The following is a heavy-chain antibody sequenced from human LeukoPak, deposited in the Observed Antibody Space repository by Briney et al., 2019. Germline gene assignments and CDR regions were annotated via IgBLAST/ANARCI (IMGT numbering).Heavy chain of an antibody. V-gene: IGHV5-51*01. D-gene: IGHD6-6*01. CDR3: ARHSSRAARCSVWFDP. Sequence: GESLKISCKGSGYSFTSYRIGWVRQMPGKGLEWMGIIYPGDSDTRYSPSFQGQVTISADKSISTAYLQWSSLKASDTAMYYCARHSSRAARCSVWFDPWGQGTLVTVSS. CDR1: GYSFTSYR. CDR2: IYPGDSDT. J-gene: IGHJ5*02.